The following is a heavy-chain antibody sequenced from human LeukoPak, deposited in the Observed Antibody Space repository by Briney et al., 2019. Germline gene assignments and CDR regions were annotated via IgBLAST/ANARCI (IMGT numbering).Heavy chain of an antibody. V-gene: IGHV3-23*01. CDR2: ISGSGGST. CDR3: AKERGNGVRGAFDI. J-gene: IGHJ3*02. CDR1: GFTFSSYA. Sequence: GGSLRLSCAASGFTFSSYAMNWVRQAPGRGLEWVSVISGSGGSTYYADSVKGRFTMSRDNSKNTLYLQMNSLRAEDTAVYYCAKERGNGVRGAFDIWGQGTMVTVSS. D-gene: IGHD4-17*01.